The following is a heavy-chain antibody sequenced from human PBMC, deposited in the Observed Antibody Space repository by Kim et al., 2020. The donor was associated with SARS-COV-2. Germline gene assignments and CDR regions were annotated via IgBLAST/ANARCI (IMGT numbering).Heavy chain of an antibody. CDR1: GFTFDDYA. V-gene: IGHV3-9*01. CDR2: INWNSGSK. D-gene: IGHD3-10*01. J-gene: IGHJ4*02. CDR3: AKVGRRGRDYFDF. Sequence: GGSLRLSCAASGFTFDDYAMHWVRQAPGKGLEWVSGINWNSGSKGYADSVKGRFTISRDNAKNSLYLQMNSLRAEDTALYYCAKVGRRGRDYFDFVGQGT.